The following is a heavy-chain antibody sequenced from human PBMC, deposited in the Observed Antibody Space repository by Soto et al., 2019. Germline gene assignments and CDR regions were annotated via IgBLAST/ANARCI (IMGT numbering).Heavy chain of an antibody. D-gene: IGHD6-19*01. Sequence: SETLSLTCTVSGGSISSSSYYWGWIRQPPGKGLEWIGSIYYSGSTYYNPSLKSRVTISVDTSKNQFSLKLSSVTAAETAVYYCASKKEVAGTIKYWGQGTLVTVSS. CDR2: IYYSGST. CDR1: GGSISSSSYY. J-gene: IGHJ4*02. V-gene: IGHV4-39*01. CDR3: ASKKEVAGTIKY.